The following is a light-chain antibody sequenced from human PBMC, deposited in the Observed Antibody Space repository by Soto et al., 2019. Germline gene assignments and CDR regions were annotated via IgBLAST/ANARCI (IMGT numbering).Light chain of an antibody. J-gene: IGKJ2*01. Sequence: DVQMTQSPSSLSASVGDRVTITCRASRDISSSLAWYQQKPGKVPKLLIYAASTLHAGVHSRFSGSGSGTFVTLTINSLQHEDVATYYCQKYNSAPNTFGRGTRLEIK. CDR1: RDISSS. CDR2: AAS. CDR3: QKYNSAPNT. V-gene: IGKV1-27*01.